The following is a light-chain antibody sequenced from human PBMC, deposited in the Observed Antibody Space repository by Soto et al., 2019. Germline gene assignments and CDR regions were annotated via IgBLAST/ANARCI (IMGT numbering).Light chain of an antibody. CDR1: QSVSSSN. J-gene: IGKJ3*01. CDR2: GAS. V-gene: IGKV3-20*01. CDR3: QQYGSSPLT. Sequence: EIVLTQSPGTLSLSPGERATLSCRASQSVSSSNLAWYQQKPGQAPRLLIYGASSRATGIPDRFSGSGSGADFTLTISRLEPEDFAVYYCQQYGSSPLTFGPGTKVDV.